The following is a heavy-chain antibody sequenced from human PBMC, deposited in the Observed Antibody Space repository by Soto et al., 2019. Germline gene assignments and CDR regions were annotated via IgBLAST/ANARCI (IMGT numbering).Heavy chain of an antibody. Sequence: GASVKVSCKDSGYTPTELSMNWVRDAPGKGLEWMGVFDPEDGETIYAQKFQGRVTMTEDTSTDTAYMELSSLISEDTAVYYCATLTDTTSRYSYGRTDAFDIWGQGTMVTVSS. CDR2: FDPEDGET. V-gene: IGHV1-24*01. J-gene: IGHJ3*02. D-gene: IGHD5-18*01. CDR1: GYTPTELS. CDR3: ATLTDTTSRYSYGRTDAFDI.